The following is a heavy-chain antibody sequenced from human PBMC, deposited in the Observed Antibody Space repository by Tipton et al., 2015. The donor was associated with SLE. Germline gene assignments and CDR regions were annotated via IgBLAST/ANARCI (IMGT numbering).Heavy chain of an antibody. Sequence: TLSLTCTVSGGSVSSATYFWNWIRQPAGKGLEWIGRIYTSGSTSYNPSLKSRVTMSVDTSKNQVSLKLSSVTAADTAVYYCARGGLDYYNGLDLWGQGTTVTVSS. CDR1: GGSVSSATYF. CDR3: ARGGLDYYNGLDL. CDR2: IYTSGST. V-gene: IGHV4-61*02. D-gene: IGHD3-10*01. J-gene: IGHJ6*02.